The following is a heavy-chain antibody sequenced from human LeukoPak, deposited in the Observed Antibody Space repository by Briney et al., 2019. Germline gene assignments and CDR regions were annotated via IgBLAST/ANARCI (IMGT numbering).Heavy chain of an antibody. CDR3: TRDGSLYCSGGSCNDLPFDY. D-gene: IGHD2-15*01. CDR2: IRSKAYGGTT. Sequence: GGSLRLSCTASGFTFGDYAMSWVRQAPGKGLEWVGFIRSKAYGGTTEYAASVKGRFTISRDDSKSIAYLQMNSLKTADTAVYYCTRDGSLYCSGGSCNDLPFDYWGQGTLVTVSS. CDR1: GFTFGDYA. V-gene: IGHV3-49*04. J-gene: IGHJ4*02.